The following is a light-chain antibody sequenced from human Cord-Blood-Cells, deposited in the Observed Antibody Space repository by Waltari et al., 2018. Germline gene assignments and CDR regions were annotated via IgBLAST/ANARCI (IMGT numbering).Light chain of an antibody. CDR3: CSYAGSYV. J-gene: IGLJ1*01. Sequence: QSALTQPRSVSGSPGQSVTISCTGNSSDVGGYNYVSWYQQHPGKAPKLMIYDVSKRPSGAPDRFSGSKSGNTASLTISGLQAEDEADYYCCSYAGSYVFGTGTKVTVL. V-gene: IGLV2-11*01. CDR2: DVS. CDR1: SSDVGGYNY.